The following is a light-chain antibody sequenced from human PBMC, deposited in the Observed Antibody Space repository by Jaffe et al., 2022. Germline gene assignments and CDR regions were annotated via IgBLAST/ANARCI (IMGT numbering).Light chain of an antibody. CDR1: QSVSSSH. CDR2: GTS. CDR3: QQYGSSRT. J-gene: IGKJ1*01. Sequence: EIVLTQSPGTLSLSPGERATLSCRASQSVSSSHLAWYQQKSGQAPRLLIYGTSVRATGIPDRFSGSGSGTDFTLTISRLEPEDFAVYYCQQYGSSRTFGQGTRVEI. V-gene: IGKV3-20*01.